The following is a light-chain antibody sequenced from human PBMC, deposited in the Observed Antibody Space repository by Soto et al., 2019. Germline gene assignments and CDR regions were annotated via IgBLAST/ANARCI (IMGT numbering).Light chain of an antibody. V-gene: IGKV1-5*03. CDR1: QSINSW. CDR2: KAS. J-gene: IGKJ2*01. CDR3: QQYHSYPVT. Sequence: DIQMTQSPSTLSASVGDRVTITCRASQSINSWLAWYQQTPGKAPNLLIYKASSLQSGVPSRFSGSGSGTQFTNNISSLQPDDSAMSYCQQYHSYPVTFGQGTKLEIK.